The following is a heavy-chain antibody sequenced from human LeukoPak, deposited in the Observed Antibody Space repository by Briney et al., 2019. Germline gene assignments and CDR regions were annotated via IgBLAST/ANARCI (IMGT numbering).Heavy chain of an antibody. V-gene: IGHV4-39*07. CDR3: ARGRRYDFWSGYNNWFDP. J-gene: IGHJ5*02. CDR2: IYYSGST. D-gene: IGHD3-3*01. Sequence: SETLSLTCTVSGGSISTSSYYWGWIRQPPGKGLEWIGSIYYSGSTYYNPSLKSRVTISVDTSKNQFSLKLSSVTAADTAVYYCARGRRYDFWSGYNNWFDPWGQGTLVTVSS. CDR1: GGSISTSSYY.